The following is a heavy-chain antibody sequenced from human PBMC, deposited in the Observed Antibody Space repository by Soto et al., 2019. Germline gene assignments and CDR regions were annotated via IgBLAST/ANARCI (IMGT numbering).Heavy chain of an antibody. J-gene: IGHJ1*01. CDR3: ARWGTTGGLDV. CDR1: GFTFRSYV. CDR2: TSYDGSNK. V-gene: IGHV3-30*19. D-gene: IGHD3-16*01. Sequence: QVQLVESGGGVVQPGTSLRLSCVGSGFTFRSYVIHWFRQAPGKGLAWVALTSYDGSNKDYCDSVKGRFTISRDNSRNTVDLQMDSLSREDTALYYCARWGTTGGLDVWGQGTLVSVSS.